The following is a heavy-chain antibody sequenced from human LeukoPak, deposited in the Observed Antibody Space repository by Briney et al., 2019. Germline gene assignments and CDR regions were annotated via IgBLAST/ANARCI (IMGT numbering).Heavy chain of an antibody. V-gene: IGHV1-24*01. J-gene: IGHJ4*02. CDR1: GYTLTELS. D-gene: IGHD5-18*01. CDR2: FDPEDGET. Sequence: ASVKVSCKVSGYTLTELSMHWVRQAPGKGPEWMGGFDPEDGETIYAQKFQGRVTTTEDTSTDTAYMELSSLRSEDTAVYYCARDHEGYGEGVDYWGQGTLVTVSS. CDR3: ARDHEGYGEGVDY.